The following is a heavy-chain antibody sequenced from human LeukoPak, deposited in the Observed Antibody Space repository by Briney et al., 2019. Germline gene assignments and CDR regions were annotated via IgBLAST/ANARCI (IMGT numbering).Heavy chain of an antibody. J-gene: IGHJ4*02. Sequence: PGGSLRLSCAASGFIVSSSYMSWVRQAPGKGLEWVSIIHSGGNTYYADSVKGRSTISRDNSKNTMSLQMSSLRAEDAAVYYCVSHSDTLTSYSFDYWGQGTLVTVSS. V-gene: IGHV3-53*01. CDR1: GFIVSSSY. CDR3: VSHSDTLTSYSFDY. D-gene: IGHD3-9*01. CDR2: IHSGGNT.